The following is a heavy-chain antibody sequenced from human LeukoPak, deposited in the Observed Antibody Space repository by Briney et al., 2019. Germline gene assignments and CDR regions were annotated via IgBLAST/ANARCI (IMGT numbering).Heavy chain of an antibody. CDR1: GGTFSSYA. CDR3: AREEKKYGDPPGARDY. V-gene: IGHV1-69*04. Sequence: GASVKVSCKASGGTFSSYAISWVRQAPGQGLEWMGRIIPILGIANYAQKFQGRVTITADKSTSTAYMELSSLRSEDTAVYYCAREEKKYGDPPGARDYWGQGTLVTVSS. CDR2: IIPILGIA. J-gene: IGHJ4*02. D-gene: IGHD4-17*01.